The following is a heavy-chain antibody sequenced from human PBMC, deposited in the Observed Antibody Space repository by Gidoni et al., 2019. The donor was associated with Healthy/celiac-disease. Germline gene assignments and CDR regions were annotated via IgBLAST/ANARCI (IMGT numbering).Heavy chain of an antibody. D-gene: IGHD1-7*01. CDR3: AKVPVTGTTRYFDL. CDR2: ISGCGCST. V-gene: IGHV3-23*01. Sequence: EVQRLESGGGVVQPGGALRLSGAASGVTFSSYALSWVRQAPGKGLALVSAISGCGCSTSYADSVKGRFTISRDNSKNTLYLQMNSLRAEDTAVYYCAKVPVTGTTRYFDLWGRGTLVTVSS. J-gene: IGHJ2*01. CDR1: GVTFSSYA.